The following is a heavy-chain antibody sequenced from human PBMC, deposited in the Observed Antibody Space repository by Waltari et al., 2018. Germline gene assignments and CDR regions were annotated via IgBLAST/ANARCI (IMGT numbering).Heavy chain of an antibody. CDR2: IYYTGST. Sequence: QVQLQESGPGLVKPSETLSLTCTVSGGSISSYYWSWIRQPPGKGLEWIGYIYYTGSTNYNPALKSRVTISVDTSKNQFSLKLSSVTAAETAVYYCARGAGQLVRGWFDPWGQGTLVTVSS. J-gene: IGHJ5*02. V-gene: IGHV4-59*01. CDR1: GGSISSYY. CDR3: ARGAGQLVRGWFDP. D-gene: IGHD6-6*01.